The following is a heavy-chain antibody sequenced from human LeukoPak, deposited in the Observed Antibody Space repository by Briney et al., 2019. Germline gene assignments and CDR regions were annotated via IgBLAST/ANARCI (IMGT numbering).Heavy chain of an antibody. V-gene: IGHV4-39*07. J-gene: IGHJ4*02. CDR3: AALIGFRVATITTTVFDY. CDR1: GGSISTSNYY. CDR2: IFYSGST. D-gene: IGHD5-24*01. Sequence: KSSETLSLTCTVSGGSISTSNYYWGWIRQPPGKGLEWIGNIFYSGSTYYNPSLKSRVTISVDTSKNQFSLKLSSVTAADTAVYYCAALIGFRVATITTTVFDYWGQGTLVTVSS.